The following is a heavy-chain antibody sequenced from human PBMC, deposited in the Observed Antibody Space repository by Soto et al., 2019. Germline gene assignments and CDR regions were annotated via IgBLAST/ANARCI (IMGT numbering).Heavy chain of an antibody. Sequence: PGESLKISCKGCGYSFTSYWIGWVRQMPGKGLEWMGIIYPGDSDTRYSPSFQGQVTISADKSISTAYLQWSSLKASDTAMYYCARHATAMAPRHYYYGTDVWGQGNTVTVSS. CDR2: IYPGDSDT. D-gene: IGHD5-18*01. CDR3: ARHATAMAPRHYYYGTDV. CDR1: GYSFTSYW. V-gene: IGHV5-51*01. J-gene: IGHJ6*02.